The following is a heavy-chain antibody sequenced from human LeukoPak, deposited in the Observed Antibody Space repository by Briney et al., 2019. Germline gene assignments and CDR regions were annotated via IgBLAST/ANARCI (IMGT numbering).Heavy chain of an antibody. J-gene: IGHJ4*02. CDR3: ARDEPHYGSGSYRPFDY. CDR2: IIPTFGTA. V-gene: IGHV1-69*13. D-gene: IGHD3-10*01. CDR1: GGTFSSYA. Sequence: SVKVSCKASGGTFSSYAISWVRQAPGQGLEWMGGIIPTFGTANYAQKFQGRVTITADESTSTAYMELSSLRSEDTAVYYCARDEPHYGSGSYRPFDYWGQGTLVTVSS.